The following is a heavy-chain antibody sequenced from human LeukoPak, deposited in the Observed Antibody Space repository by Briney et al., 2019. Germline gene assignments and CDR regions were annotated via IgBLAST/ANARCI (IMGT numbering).Heavy chain of an antibody. CDR3: ARGTTTLTGDY. D-gene: IGHD1-14*01. V-gene: IGHV1-2*04. CDR1: GYTFTTYY. J-gene: IGHJ4*02. Sequence: GASVKVSCKASGYTFTTYYIHWVRQAPGQGLEWMGWINPNSGGTNYAQKFQGWVTMTRDTSISTAYMELSRLRSDDTAVYYCARGTTTLTGDYWGQGTLVTVSS. CDR2: INPNSGGT.